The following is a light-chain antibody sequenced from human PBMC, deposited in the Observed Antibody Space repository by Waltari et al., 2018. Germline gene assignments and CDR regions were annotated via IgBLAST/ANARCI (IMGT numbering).Light chain of an antibody. CDR3: SSFTSRHLYV. CDR2: EVN. Sequence: QSALTQPASVSGSPGQSITISCTGSSSDVGGYNYVSWYHQYPGKVPKIMIYEVNNRPSGVSSRFSGSKSGNTASLTISGLQADDEADYYCSSFTSRHLYVFGTGTAVTVL. J-gene: IGLJ1*01. V-gene: IGLV2-14*01. CDR1: SSDVGGYNY.